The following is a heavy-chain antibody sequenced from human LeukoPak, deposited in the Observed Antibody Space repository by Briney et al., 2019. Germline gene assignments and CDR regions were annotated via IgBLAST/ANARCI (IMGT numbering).Heavy chain of an antibody. Sequence: SETLSLTCTVSGGSVSSSTYYWGWIRQAPGKGLEWIGNLYETGSTYYNPSLKSRVTISVDTSKNQFSLKLSSVTAAGTAVYYCARTYYFDSSGRIGAFDYWGQGTLVTVSS. D-gene: IGHD3-22*01. CDR2: LYETGST. CDR1: GGSVSSSTYY. V-gene: IGHV4-39*01. J-gene: IGHJ4*02. CDR3: ARTYYFDSSGRIGAFDY.